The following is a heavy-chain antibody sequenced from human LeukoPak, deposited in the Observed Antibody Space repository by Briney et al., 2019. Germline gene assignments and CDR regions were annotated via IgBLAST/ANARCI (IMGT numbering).Heavy chain of an antibody. V-gene: IGHV1-2*02. J-gene: IGHJ4*02. Sequence: ASVKVSCKASGYIFTGYYMHWVRQAPGQRLEWMGWIDPDSGGTSYAQEFQGRVTMTRDTSISTAYMELSRLRSDDTAVYYCARGWSNMGYWGQGTLVTVSS. CDR2: IDPDSGGT. CDR3: ARGWSNMGY. CDR1: GYIFTGYY.